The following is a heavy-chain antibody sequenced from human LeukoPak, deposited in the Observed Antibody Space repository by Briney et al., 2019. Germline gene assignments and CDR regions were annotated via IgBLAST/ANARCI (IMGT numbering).Heavy chain of an antibody. CDR2: ISWNSGRI. Sequence: GRSLRLSCAASGSTFDDYAMRWVRHDPGDCLGWVSGISWNSGRIGYGDSVKGRFTISRDNAKNSLYLKMNSLRAEDTALYYCAKDTSRKNSDGMDVWGQGTTVTVSS. V-gene: IGHV3-9*01. D-gene: IGHD1-7*01. CDR1: GSTFDDYA. J-gene: IGHJ6*02. CDR3: AKDTSRKNSDGMDV.